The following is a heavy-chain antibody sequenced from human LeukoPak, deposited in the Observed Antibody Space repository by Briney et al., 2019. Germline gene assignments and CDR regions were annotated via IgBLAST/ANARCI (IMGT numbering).Heavy chain of an antibody. J-gene: IGHJ4*02. CDR3: ARKGSSWAY. V-gene: IGHV5-51*01. CDR1: GYSFTSYW. Sequence: GESLQISCKGPGYSFTSYWIGWVRQLPGKGLGWMGIIYPGDSVTRYSPSFQGQVTISADKSISTAYLQWSSLKASDTAMYYCARKGSSWAYWGQGTLVTVCS. D-gene: IGHD6-13*01. CDR2: IYPGDSVT.